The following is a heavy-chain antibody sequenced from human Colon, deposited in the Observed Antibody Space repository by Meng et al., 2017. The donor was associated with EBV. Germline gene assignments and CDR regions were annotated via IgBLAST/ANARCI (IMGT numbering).Heavy chain of an antibody. D-gene: IGHD2-15*01. CDR1: GFTFSSYA. Sequence: EVQLLDSGGGLVQPGGSLRLSCAASGFTFSSYALSWVRQAPGKGLEWVSTISGSGIATYYTDSVKGRFTISRENSKNTLYLQMSSLRAEDTAIYYCVVGGLLSNVIAAADYWGQGTLVTVSS. V-gene: IGHV3-23*01. J-gene: IGHJ4*02. CDR3: VVGGLLSNVIAAADY. CDR2: ISGSGIAT.